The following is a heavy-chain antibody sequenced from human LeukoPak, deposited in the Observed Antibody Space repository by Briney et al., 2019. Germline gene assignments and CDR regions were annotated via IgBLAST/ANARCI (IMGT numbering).Heavy chain of an antibody. Sequence: GGSLRLSCAASGFTFSSYGMHWVRQAPGKGLEWVAVISYDGSNKYYADSVKGRFTISRDNSKNTLYLQMNSLRAEDTAVYYCAGGSYYRPFDFDYWGQGTLVTVSS. V-gene: IGHV3-30*03. D-gene: IGHD1-26*01. CDR3: AGGSYYRPFDFDY. CDR2: ISYDGSNK. CDR1: GFTFSSYG. J-gene: IGHJ4*02.